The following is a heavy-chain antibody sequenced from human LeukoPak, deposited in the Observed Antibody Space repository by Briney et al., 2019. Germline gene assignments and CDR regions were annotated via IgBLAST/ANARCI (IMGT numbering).Heavy chain of an antibody. CDR3: TRAVAAADFSPGY. Sequence: PGGSLRLSCAASGFTFNSYAMTWVSQAPREGREWGSAIGVSGDSTYYAVSVKGRFTISRDNSKNTLYLQMNSLRAEDTAVYYCTRAVAAADFSPGYWGQGTLVTVSS. CDR1: GFTFNSYA. CDR2: IGVSGDST. V-gene: IGHV3-23*01. D-gene: IGHD6-13*01. J-gene: IGHJ4*02.